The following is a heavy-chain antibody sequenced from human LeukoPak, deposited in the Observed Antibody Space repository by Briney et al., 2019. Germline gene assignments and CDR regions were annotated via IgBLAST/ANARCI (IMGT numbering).Heavy chain of an antibody. CDR1: GGSISSSNW. D-gene: IGHD6-6*01. J-gene: IGHJ6*02. Sequence: PSETLSLTCAVSGGSISSSNWWSWVRQPPGKGLEWIGEIYHSGSTNYNPSLKSRVTISVDTSKNQFSLKLSSVTAADTAVYYCARGSIAARPLTYYYYGMDVWGQGTTVTVSS. CDR2: IYHSGST. V-gene: IGHV4-4*02. CDR3: ARGSIAARPLTYYYYGMDV.